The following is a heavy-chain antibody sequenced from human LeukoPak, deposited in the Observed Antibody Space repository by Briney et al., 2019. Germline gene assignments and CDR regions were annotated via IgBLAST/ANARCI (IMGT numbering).Heavy chain of an antibody. J-gene: IGHJ5*02. Sequence: GGSLRLSCAASGFTFSSYAMHWVRQAPGKGLEWVAVISYDGSNKYYADSVKGRFTISRDNSKNTLYLQMNSLRAEDTAVYYCARGSLFWSGYLDGSNWFDPWGQGTLVTVSS. D-gene: IGHD3-3*01. V-gene: IGHV3-30-3*01. CDR2: ISYDGSNK. CDR1: GFTFSSYA. CDR3: ARGSLFWSGYLDGSNWFDP.